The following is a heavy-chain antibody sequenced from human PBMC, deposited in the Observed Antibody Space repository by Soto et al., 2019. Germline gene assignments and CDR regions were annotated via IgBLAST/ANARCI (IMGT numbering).Heavy chain of an antibody. D-gene: IGHD3-10*01. CDR3: ARDIPWFGG. V-gene: IGHV3-30-3*01. J-gene: IGHJ4*02. Sequence: PGGSLRLSCAASGFTFSSYAMHWVRQAPGKGLEWVAVISYDGSNKYYADSVKGRFTISRDNSKNTLYLQMNSLRAEDTAVYYCARDIPWFGGWGQGTLVTVSS. CDR2: ISYDGSNK. CDR1: GFTFSSYA.